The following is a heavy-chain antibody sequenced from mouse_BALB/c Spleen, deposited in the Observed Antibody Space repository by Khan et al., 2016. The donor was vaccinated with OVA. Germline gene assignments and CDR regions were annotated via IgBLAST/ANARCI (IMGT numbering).Heavy chain of an antibody. Sequence: IQLVQSGAELVRPGALVKLSCKASGFNIKDYYIHWVKQRPEQGLEWIGWIDPENGETVYDPKFQGRATIIADTSSNTAYLQLSSLTSEDTAVXDCARSGYSAWFAYWGQGTLVTVSA. CDR2: IDPENGET. J-gene: IGHJ3*01. CDR1: GFNIKDYY. CDR3: ARSGYSAWFAY. V-gene: IGHV14-1*02.